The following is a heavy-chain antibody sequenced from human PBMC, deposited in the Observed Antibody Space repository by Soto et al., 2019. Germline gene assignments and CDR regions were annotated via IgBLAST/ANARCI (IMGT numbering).Heavy chain of an antibody. Sequence: PSETLSLTCAVSGGSISSGGYSCNWIRQPPGKGLEWIGYIYHSGSTYYNPSLKSRVTISVDRSKNQFSLKLSSVTAADTAVYYCARHNKSSGRNGYWFDPWGQGTLVTVSS. J-gene: IGHJ5*02. CDR2: IYHSGST. D-gene: IGHD6-19*01. CDR1: GGSISSGGYS. CDR3: ARHNKSSGRNGYWFDP. V-gene: IGHV4-30-2*01.